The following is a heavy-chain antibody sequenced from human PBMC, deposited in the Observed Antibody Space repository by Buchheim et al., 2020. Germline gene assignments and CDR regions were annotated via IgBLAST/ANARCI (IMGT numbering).Heavy chain of an antibody. CDR2: IHPSDSDA. CDR1: GFSFISYW. CDR3: ARHLAADDAFEI. Sequence: EVQLVQSGAEVKKPGESLRISCKGSGFSFISYWIGWVRQTPGKGLEWMGIIHPSDSDARYSPSFQGQVTFSADKSVSTAYLQWSSLRAADTAIYYCARHLAADDAFEIWGQGT. J-gene: IGHJ3*02. D-gene: IGHD6-13*01. V-gene: IGHV5-51*01.